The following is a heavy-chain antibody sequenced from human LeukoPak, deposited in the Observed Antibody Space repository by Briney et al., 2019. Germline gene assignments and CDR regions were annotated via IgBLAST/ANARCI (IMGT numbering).Heavy chain of an antibody. CDR1: GYSISSGYY. Sequence: SETLSLTCTVSGYSISSGYYWGWIRQPPGKGLEWIASIYHGGNTFYNPSLKSRVTISGDTPKNQFSLKLSSVTAADTAVYYCARVMTTATTWAFDIWGQGTMVTVSS. D-gene: IGHD4-17*01. CDR3: ARVMTTATTWAFDI. V-gene: IGHV4-38-2*02. CDR2: IYHGGNT. J-gene: IGHJ3*02.